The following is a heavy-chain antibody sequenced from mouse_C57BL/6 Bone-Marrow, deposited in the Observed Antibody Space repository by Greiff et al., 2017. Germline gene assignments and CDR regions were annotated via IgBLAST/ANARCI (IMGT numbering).Heavy chain of an antibody. Sequence: EVMLVESGGDLVKPGGSLKLSCAASGFSFSSYGMSWVRQTPDKRLEWVATISSGGSYTYYPDSVKGRFTISRDNAKNTLYLQMSSLKSEDTAMYCCARYYYSFFDYWGQGTALTVSS. V-gene: IGHV5-6*01. CDR2: ISSGGSYT. CDR3: ARYYYSFFDY. CDR1: GFSFSSYG. J-gene: IGHJ2*01. D-gene: IGHD1-2*01.